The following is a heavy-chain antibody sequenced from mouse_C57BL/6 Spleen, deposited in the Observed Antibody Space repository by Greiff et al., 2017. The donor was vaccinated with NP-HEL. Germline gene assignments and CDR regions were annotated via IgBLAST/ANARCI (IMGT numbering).Heavy chain of an antibody. J-gene: IGHJ2*01. V-gene: IGHV1-42*01. D-gene: IGHD1-1*01. CDR3: ARSSVVAKDDY. CDR1: GYSFTGYY. CDR2: INPSTGGT. Sequence: EVQLQQSGPELVKPGASVKISCKASGYSFTGYYMNWVKQSPEKSLEWIGEINPSTGGTTYNQKFKAKATLTVDKSSSTAYMQLKSLTSEDSAVYYCARSSVVAKDDYWGQGTTLTVSS.